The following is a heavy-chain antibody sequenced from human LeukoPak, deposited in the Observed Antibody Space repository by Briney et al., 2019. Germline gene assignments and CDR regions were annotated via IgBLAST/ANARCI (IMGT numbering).Heavy chain of an antibody. D-gene: IGHD3-3*01. Sequence: ASVKVSRKASGYTFTSYGISWVRQAPGQGLEWMGWISAYNGNTNYAQKLQGRVTMTTDTSTGTAYMELRSLRSDDTAVYYCARDRELRDFWSGYYILGVVPYYFDYWGQGTLVTVSS. CDR2: ISAYNGNT. CDR1: GYTFTSYG. V-gene: IGHV1-18*01. CDR3: ARDRELRDFWSGYYILGVVPYYFDY. J-gene: IGHJ4*02.